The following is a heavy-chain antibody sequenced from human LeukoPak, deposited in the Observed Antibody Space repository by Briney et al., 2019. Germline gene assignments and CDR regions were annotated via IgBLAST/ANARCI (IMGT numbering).Heavy chain of an antibody. CDR1: GYTFTSYY. Sequence: GASVKVSCKASGYTFTSYYMHWVRQAPGQGLEWMGIINPSGGSTSYAQKFQGRVTITADESTSTAYMELSSLRSEDTAVYYCARGLGQQLVRFNWFDPWGQGTLVTVSS. D-gene: IGHD6-6*01. V-gene: IGHV1-46*01. J-gene: IGHJ5*02. CDR3: ARGLGQQLVRFNWFDP. CDR2: INPSGGST.